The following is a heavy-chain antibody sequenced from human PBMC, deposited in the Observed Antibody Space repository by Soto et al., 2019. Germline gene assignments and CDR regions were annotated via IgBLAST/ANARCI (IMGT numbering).Heavy chain of an antibody. CDR3: ARDRAGGYCSGGSCSPDPFDI. J-gene: IGHJ3*02. CDR1: GYTFTGYY. Sequence: QVQLVQSGAEVKKPGASVKVSCKASGYTFTGYYMHWVRQAPGQGLEWMGWINPNSGCTNYAQKFQGRVSMTRDTSISTAYMELSRLRSDDTAVYFCARDRAGGYCSGGSCSPDPFDIWGQGTMVTVSS. CDR2: INPNSGCT. V-gene: IGHV1-2*02. D-gene: IGHD2-15*01.